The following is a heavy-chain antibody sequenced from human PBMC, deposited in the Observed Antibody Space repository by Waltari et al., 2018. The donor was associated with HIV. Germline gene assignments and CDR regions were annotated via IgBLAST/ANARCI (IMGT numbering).Heavy chain of an antibody. CDR1: GGSTSSYY. J-gene: IGHJ4*02. D-gene: IGHD3-22*01. CDR2: IYTSGSI. V-gene: IGHV4-4*07. Sequence: QVQLQESGPGLVKPSETLSLTCTVSGGSTSSYYWRWIRQPAGKGLEWIGRIYTSGSINYNPSLKSRVTMSVDTSKNQFSLKLSSVTAADTAVYYCAREEREYYYDSSGPSGYWGQGTLVTVSS. CDR3: AREEREYYYDSSGPSGY.